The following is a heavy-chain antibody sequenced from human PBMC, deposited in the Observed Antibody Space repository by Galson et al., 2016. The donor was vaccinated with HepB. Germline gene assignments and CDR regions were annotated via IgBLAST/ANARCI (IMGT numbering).Heavy chain of an antibody. J-gene: IGHJ4*02. CDR3: ARGDYDSSEPGY. D-gene: IGHD3-22*01. CDR1: GFAFSAYS. Sequence: SLRLSCATSGFAFSAYSMQWVRQAPGKGLEWLSLISKDGRTTSYSDSVQGRFTISRDRSTDTVSLQMNNLRPEDTAIYYCARGDYDSSEPGYWGQGTPVTVTS. V-gene: IGHV3-30*04. CDR2: ISKDGRTT.